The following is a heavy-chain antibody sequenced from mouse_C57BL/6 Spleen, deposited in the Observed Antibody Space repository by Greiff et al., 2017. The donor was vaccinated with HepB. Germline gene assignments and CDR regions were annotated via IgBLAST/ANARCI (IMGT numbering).Heavy chain of an antibody. D-gene: IGHD1-1*01. Sequence: DVQLQESGGGLVKPGGSLKLSCAASGFTFSDYGMHWVRQAPEKGLEWVAYISSGSSTIYYADTVKGRFTISRDNAKNTLFLQMTSLRSEDTAMYYCARSYYYYGSSPAWFAYWGQGTLVTVSA. CDR1: GFTFSDYG. CDR3: ARSYYYYGSSPAWFAY. J-gene: IGHJ3*01. V-gene: IGHV5-17*01. CDR2: ISSGSSTI.